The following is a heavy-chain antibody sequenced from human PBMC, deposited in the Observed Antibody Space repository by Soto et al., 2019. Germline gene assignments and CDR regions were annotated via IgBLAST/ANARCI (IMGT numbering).Heavy chain of an antibody. V-gene: IGHV5-51*01. D-gene: IGHD6-19*01. J-gene: IGHJ3*02. CDR2: IYPGDSDT. CDR3: ARRVVAVAGTGAFDI. Sequence: GESLKISCKGSGYSFTSYWIGWVRQMPGKGLEWMGIIYPGDSDTRYSPSFQGQVTISADKSISTAYLQWSSPKASDTAMYYCARRVVAVAGTGAFDIWGQGTMVTVSS. CDR1: GYSFTSYW.